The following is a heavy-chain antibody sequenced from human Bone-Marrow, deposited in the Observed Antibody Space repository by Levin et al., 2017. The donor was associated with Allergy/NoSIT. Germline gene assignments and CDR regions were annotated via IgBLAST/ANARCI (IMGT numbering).Heavy chain of an antibody. J-gene: IGHJ4*02. Sequence: GESLKISCKGSGYSFTSYWISWVRQMPGKGLEWMGRIDPSDSYTNYSPSFQGHVTISADKSISTAYLQWSSLKASDTAMYYCARRGDGQLVRFSSSGGEFDYWGQGTLVTVSS. CDR1: GYSFTSYW. CDR3: ARRGDGQLVRFSSSGGEFDY. CDR2: IDPSDSYT. D-gene: IGHD6-6*01. V-gene: IGHV5-10-1*01.